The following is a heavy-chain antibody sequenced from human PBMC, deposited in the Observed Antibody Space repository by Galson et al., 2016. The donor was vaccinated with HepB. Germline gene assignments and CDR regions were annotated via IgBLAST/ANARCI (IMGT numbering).Heavy chain of an antibody. CDR2: ISPSGST. CDR1: GDSISSYF. J-gene: IGHJ3*02. Sequence: LSLTCTVSGDSISSYFWSWIRQPAGKRLEWIGRISPSGSTDSNPSLKSRVTMSLDTSKKRLSLKMTSVTAADTAMYFCARDLKAVPGAEEYDAFDIWGQGTLVTVSS. V-gene: IGHV4-4*07. D-gene: IGHD4/OR15-4a*01. CDR3: ARDLKAVPGAEEYDAFDI.